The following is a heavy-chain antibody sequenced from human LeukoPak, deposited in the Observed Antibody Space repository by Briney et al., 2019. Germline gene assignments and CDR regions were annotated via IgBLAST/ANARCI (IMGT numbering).Heavy chain of an antibody. D-gene: IGHD1-26*01. CDR1: GFILRNYG. Sequence: GGSLRLSCAASGFILRNYGMEWVRQAPGKGLEWVAFISQDGSLNYYADSVKGRFTTSKDNSKNTLYLQMNSLRPEDTAVYYCASWAWGYNGKTAFDFWGQGTVVTVSS. CDR2: ISQDGSLN. CDR3: ASWAWGYNGKTAFDF. V-gene: IGHV3-30*02. J-gene: IGHJ3*01.